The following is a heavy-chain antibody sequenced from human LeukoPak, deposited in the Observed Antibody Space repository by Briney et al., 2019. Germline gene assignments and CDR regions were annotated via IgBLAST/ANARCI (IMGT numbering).Heavy chain of an antibody. Sequence: SVKVSCKASGGTFSSYAISWVRQAPGQGLEWMGGIIPIFGTANYAQKFQGRVTITADESTSTAYMELSSLRSEDTAVYYCTRSMVRGVIKHPDYWGQGTLVTVSS. J-gene: IGHJ4*02. CDR1: GGTFSSYA. CDR2: IIPIFGTA. CDR3: TRSMVRGVIKHPDY. V-gene: IGHV1-69*01. D-gene: IGHD3-10*01.